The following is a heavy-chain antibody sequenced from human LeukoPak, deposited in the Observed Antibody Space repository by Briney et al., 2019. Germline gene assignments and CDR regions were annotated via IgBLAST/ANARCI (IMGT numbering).Heavy chain of an antibody. D-gene: IGHD6-19*01. CDR2: IDYSGSF. CDR1: GGSFNDFY. CDR3: TRSNGIAVAGTVDY. Sequence: SETLSLTCAVYGGSFNDFYWSWIRQPPGKGLEWIGEIDYSGSFNSNPSLKSRVTTSVDTSKNQFSLKLSSVTAADTAVYYCTRSNGIAVAGTVDYWGQGTLVTVSS. V-gene: IGHV4-34*01. J-gene: IGHJ4*02.